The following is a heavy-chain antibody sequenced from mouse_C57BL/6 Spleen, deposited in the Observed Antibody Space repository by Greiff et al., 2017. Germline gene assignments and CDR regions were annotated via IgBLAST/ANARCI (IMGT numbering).Heavy chain of an antibody. CDR3: ARSGSSYGYFDV. J-gene: IGHJ1*03. D-gene: IGHD1-1*01. Sequence: EVQLQQSGPVLVKPGASVKMSCKASGYTFTDYYMNWVKQSHGKSLEWIGVINPYNGGTSYNQKFKGKATLTVDKSSSTAYMELNSLTSEDSAVYSGARSGSSYGYFDVWGTGTTVTVSS. V-gene: IGHV1-19*01. CDR1: GYTFTDYY. CDR2: INPYNGGT.